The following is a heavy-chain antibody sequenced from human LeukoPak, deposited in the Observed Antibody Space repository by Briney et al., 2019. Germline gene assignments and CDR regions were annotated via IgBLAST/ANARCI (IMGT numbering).Heavy chain of an antibody. CDR2: IYYSGST. CDR3: ARDRATMIVVAPAGGFDY. Sequence: SETLSLTCTVSGGSISSSSYYWGWIRQPPGKGLEWIGSIYYSGSTYYNPSLKSRVTISVDTSKNQFSLKLSSVTAADTAVYYCARDRATMIVVAPAGGFDYWGQGTLVTVSS. D-gene: IGHD3-22*01. J-gene: IGHJ4*02. CDR1: GGSISSSSYY. V-gene: IGHV4-39*07.